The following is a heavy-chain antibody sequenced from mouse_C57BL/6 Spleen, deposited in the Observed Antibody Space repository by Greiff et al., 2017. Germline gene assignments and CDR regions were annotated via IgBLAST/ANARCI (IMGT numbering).Heavy chain of an antibody. V-gene: IGHV5-6*01. J-gene: IGHJ1*03. CDR1: GFTFSSYG. CDR2: ISSGGSYT. CDR3: ARQGYWYFDV. Sequence: EVQLVESGGDLVKPGGSLKLSCAASGFTFSSYGMSWVRQTPDKRLEWVATISSGGSYTYYPDSVKGRFTISRDTAKNTLYLQMSSLKSEDTAMYYCARQGYWYFDVWGTGTTVTVSS.